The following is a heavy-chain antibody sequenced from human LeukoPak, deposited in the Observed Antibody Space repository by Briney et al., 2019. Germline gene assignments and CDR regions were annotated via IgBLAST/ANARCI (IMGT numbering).Heavy chain of an antibody. CDR2: IIPIFGTA. Sequence: ASVKVSCKASGGTFSSYAISWVRQAPGQGLEWMGRIIPIFGTANYAQKFQGRVTITTDGSTSTAYMELSSLRSEDTAVYYCARGGGYSYGPYPYYYYYYMDVWGKGTTVTVSS. CDR1: GGTFSSYA. V-gene: IGHV1-69*05. J-gene: IGHJ6*03. D-gene: IGHD5-18*01. CDR3: ARGGGYSYGPYPYYYYYYMDV.